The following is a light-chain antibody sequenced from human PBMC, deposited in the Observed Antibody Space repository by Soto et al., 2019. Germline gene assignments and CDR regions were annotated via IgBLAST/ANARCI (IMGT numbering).Light chain of an antibody. Sequence: DLQMTQSPSSLSASLGERVSMTCRASRTISTYLNWYQQKPGKAPELLIYAASDLHSGVPSRFTGSGSGTDFTLTITNLQPEDFATYYCQQSYNTPRTFGLGTRVDVK. V-gene: IGKV1-39*01. CDR1: RTISTY. CDR2: AAS. J-gene: IGKJ1*01. CDR3: QQSYNTPRT.